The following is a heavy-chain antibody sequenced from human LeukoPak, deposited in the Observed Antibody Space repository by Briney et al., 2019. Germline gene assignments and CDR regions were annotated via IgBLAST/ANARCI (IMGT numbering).Heavy chain of an antibody. Sequence: ASVKVSCKASGYTFTSYGISWVRQAPGQGLEWMGWISAYNGNTNYAQKLQGRVTMTTDTSTSTAYMELRSLRSGDTAVYYCASTGYSSSWYSEGSWFDPWGQGTLVTVSS. V-gene: IGHV1-18*01. CDR3: ASTGYSSSWYSEGSWFDP. J-gene: IGHJ5*02. D-gene: IGHD6-13*01. CDR1: GYTFTSYG. CDR2: ISAYNGNT.